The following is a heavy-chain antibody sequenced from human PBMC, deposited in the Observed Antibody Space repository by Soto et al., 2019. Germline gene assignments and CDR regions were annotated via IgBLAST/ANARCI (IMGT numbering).Heavy chain of an antibody. CDR2: IYTSASI. J-gene: IGHJ6*02. Sequence: SETLSLTCRVSGADINTYSWTWIRQPAGKGLEWIGRIYTSASINYNPSLRGRVTLSVDTSTNQVSLKLASVTAADTAVYYCARDREAGYNFYYGMDVWCQGTTVTVSS. V-gene: IGHV4-4*07. D-gene: IGHD6-19*01. CDR1: GADINTYS. CDR3: ARDREAGYNFYYGMDV.